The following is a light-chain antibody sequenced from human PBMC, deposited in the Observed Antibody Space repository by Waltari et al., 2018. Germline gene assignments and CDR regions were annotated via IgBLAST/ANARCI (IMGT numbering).Light chain of an antibody. CDR3: CSNVGSSVF. Sequence: QSALTQPASVSGSPGQSITISCPGFNSNVGSYNLVSWYQKHPGKAPKLLIYEGNRRPSGVSNRCSGSKSDNTASLTLSGLQAEDEADYYCCSNVGSSVFFGGGTKLTVL. J-gene: IGLJ2*01. CDR2: EGN. CDR1: NSNVGSYNL. V-gene: IGLV2-23*03.